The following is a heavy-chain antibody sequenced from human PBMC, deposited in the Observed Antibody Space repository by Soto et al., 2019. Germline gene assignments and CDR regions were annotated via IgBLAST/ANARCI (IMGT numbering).Heavy chain of an antibody. Sequence: QVQLVQSGAEVKKPGSSVKVSCKASGGTFSSYTISWVRQAPGQGLEWMGRIIPILAIANYAQKFQGRVTIPPDKSSRTAYMELSILRSEDTAVYCRAREVWRQFPSPDSYSMDVCLQESTVTVSS. J-gene: IGHJ6*01. D-gene: IGHD1-20*01. CDR1: GGTFSSYT. CDR3: AREVWRQFPSPDSYSMDV. V-gene: IGHV1-69*08. CDR2: IIPILAIA.